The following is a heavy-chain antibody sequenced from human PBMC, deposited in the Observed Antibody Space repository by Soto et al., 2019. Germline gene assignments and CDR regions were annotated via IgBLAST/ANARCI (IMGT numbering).Heavy chain of an antibody. V-gene: IGHV1-46*01. CDR2: INPGIGTT. Sequence: QVRLVQSGAEVKKPGASVTVSCKASGYTFTKYYVHWVRQAPGQGLEWMGLINPGIGTTSYAQKFQGRVTMTRDTSTSSVYMEMTSLRSEDTAMYFCARGRDGYIKADAFDVWGQGSMLTVSS. D-gene: IGHD5-18*01. CDR3: ARGRDGYIKADAFDV. CDR1: GYTFTKYY. J-gene: IGHJ3*01.